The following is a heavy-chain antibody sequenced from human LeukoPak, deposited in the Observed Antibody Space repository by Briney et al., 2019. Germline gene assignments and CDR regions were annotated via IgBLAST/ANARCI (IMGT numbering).Heavy chain of an antibody. CDR2: IGTAGDT. Sequence: GGSLRLSCAASGFTFSSYDMHWVRQATGKGLEWASAIGTAGDTYYPGSVKGRFTISRENAKNSLYLQMNSLRAGDTAVYYCAREGLGDASDIWGQGTMVTVSS. CDR3: AREGLGDASDI. V-gene: IGHV3-13*01. CDR1: GFTFSSYD. D-gene: IGHD3-10*01. J-gene: IGHJ3*02.